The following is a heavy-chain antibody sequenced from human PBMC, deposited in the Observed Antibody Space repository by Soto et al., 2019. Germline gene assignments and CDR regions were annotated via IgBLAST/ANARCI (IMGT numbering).Heavy chain of an antibody. CDR3: AGGLDY. Sequence: EVQLLESGGGLVQPGRSLRLSCAASGLTFSNYGMKWFRQAPGKGLEWVSGIDGTGDSTYYADSVKGRFTISRDNSKNTLYLQMNSLRAEDTGIYYCAGGLDYWGQGTLVTVSS. J-gene: IGHJ4*02. V-gene: IGHV3-23*01. CDR1: GLTFSNYG. CDR2: IDGTGDST.